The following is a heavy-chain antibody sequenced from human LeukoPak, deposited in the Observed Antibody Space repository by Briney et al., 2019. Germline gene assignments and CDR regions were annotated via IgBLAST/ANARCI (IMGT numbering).Heavy chain of an antibody. CDR3: ARTGLAARGGRPYYFDY. CDR1: GYTFTSYY. CDR2: INPSGGST. J-gene: IGHJ4*02. Sequence: ASVKVSCKASGYTFTSYYMHWVRQAPGQGLEWMGIINPSGGSTSYAQKFQGRVTMTRDTSTSTVCMELSSLRSEDTAVYYCARTGLAARGGRPYYFDYWGQGTLVTVSS. D-gene: IGHD3-10*01. V-gene: IGHV1-46*01.